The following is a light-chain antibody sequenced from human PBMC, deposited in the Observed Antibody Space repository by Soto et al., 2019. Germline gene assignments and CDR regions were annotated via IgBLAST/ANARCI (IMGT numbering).Light chain of an antibody. J-gene: IGLJ1*01. CDR1: SSDVGSYNL. CDR2: EGT. V-gene: IGLV2-14*02. CDR3: SSYTSTNTPYV. Sequence: QSVLTQPASVSGSPGQSITISCTGTSSDVGSYNLVSWYQQHPGKAPKLMIFEGTKRPSGVSNRFSGSKSGNTASLTISGLQAEDEAYYYCSSYTSTNTPYVFGTGTKVTVL.